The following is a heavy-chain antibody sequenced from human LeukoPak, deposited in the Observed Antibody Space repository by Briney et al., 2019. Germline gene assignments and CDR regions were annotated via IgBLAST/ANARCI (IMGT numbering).Heavy chain of an antibody. CDR3: ARGLPYDFWSGYYSSGGIDAFDI. V-gene: IGHV3-11*04. Sequence: GSLRLSCAASGFTFSDYYMSWIRQAPGKGLEWVSYISSSGSTIYYADSVKGRFTISRDNAKNSLYLQMNSLRAEDTAVYYCARGLPYDFWSGYYSSGGIDAFDIWGQGTMVTVSS. CDR1: GFTFSDYY. CDR2: ISSSGSTI. J-gene: IGHJ3*02. D-gene: IGHD3-3*01.